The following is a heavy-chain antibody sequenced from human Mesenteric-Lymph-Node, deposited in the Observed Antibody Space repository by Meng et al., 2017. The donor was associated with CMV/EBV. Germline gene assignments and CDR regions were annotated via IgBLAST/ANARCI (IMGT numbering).Heavy chain of an antibody. CDR1: GGSIITTTW. CDR2: IYDTGST. J-gene: IGHJ4*02. Sequence: TGTVSGGSIITTTWWNWLRQPPGKGLEWIGEIYDTGSTNYNPSLKSRVTISVDKSKNQFSLALSSVTAADTAMYYCARDRGGAGYFDYWGQGALVTVSS. CDR3: ARDRGGAGYFDY. V-gene: IGHV4-4*02. D-gene: IGHD1-26*01.